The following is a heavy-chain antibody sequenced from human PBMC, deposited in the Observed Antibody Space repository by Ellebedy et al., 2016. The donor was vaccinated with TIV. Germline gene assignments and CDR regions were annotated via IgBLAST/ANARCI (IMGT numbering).Heavy chain of an antibody. V-gene: IGHV1-46*01. CDR1: GYTFTSYY. CDR3: ARDEAGGSYEGSAFDI. Sequence: ASVKVSXXASGYTFTSYYMHWVRQAPGQGLEWMGIINPSGGSTSYAQKFQGRVTMTRDTSTSTVYMELSSLRSEDTAVYYCARDEAGGSYEGSAFDIWGQGTMVTVSS. CDR2: INPSGGST. J-gene: IGHJ3*02. D-gene: IGHD1-26*01.